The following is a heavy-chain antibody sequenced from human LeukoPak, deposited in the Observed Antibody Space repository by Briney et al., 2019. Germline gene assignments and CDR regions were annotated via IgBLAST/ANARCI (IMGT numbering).Heavy chain of an antibody. CDR3: ARLHCSSTSCYPNWFDP. Sequence: SETLSLTCTVSGYSISSGYYWGWIRQPPGKGLEWIGSIYYSGSTYYNPSLKSRVTISVDTSKNQFSLKLSSVTAADTAVYYCARLHCSSTSCYPNWFDPWGQGTLVTVSS. J-gene: IGHJ5*02. V-gene: IGHV4-38-2*02. D-gene: IGHD2-2*01. CDR2: IYYSGST. CDR1: GYSISSGYY.